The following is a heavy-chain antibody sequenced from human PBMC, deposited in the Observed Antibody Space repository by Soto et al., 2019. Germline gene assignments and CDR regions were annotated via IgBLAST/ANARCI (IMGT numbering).Heavy chain of an antibody. D-gene: IGHD2-15*01. CDR3: AKFGCSGGSCNY. CDR2: ISGSGGST. V-gene: IGHV3-23*01. Sequence: LRLSCAASGFTFSSYAMSWVRQAPGKGLEWVSAISGSGGSTYYADSVKGRFTISRDNSKNTLYLQMNSLRAEDTAVYYCAKFGCSGGSCNYWGQGTLVTVSS. J-gene: IGHJ4*02. CDR1: GFTFSSYA.